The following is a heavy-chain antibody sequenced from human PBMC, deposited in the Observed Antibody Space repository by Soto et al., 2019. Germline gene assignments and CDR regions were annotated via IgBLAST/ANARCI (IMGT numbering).Heavy chain of an antibody. CDR1: GGSVRSGRYY. J-gene: IGHJ4*02. Sequence: TLSLPCTESGGSVRSGRYYWSWIRQPPGKGLEWIGYVFYSGSTRYNPSLNSRVTISVDTSKNQFSLKLTSVTAADTAMYYCARVPLPSLAVADVYYFDYWGQGTLVTVSS. V-gene: IGHV4-61*01. D-gene: IGHD6-19*01. CDR3: ARVPLPSLAVADVYYFDY. CDR2: VFYSGST.